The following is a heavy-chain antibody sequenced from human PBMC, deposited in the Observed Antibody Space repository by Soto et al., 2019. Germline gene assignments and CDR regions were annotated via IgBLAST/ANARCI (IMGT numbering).Heavy chain of an antibody. CDR2: IYWDDDK. D-gene: IGHD3-3*01. V-gene: IGHV2-5*02. CDR1: GFSLTTSGVG. Sequence: QITLKESGPTVVNPTETLTLTCTFSGFSLTTSGVGVGWVRQSPGKAPEWLALIYWDDDKRYSTSLKSRLTITKDTSKNQVGLTMANVDPADTATYYCAHRVLRTVFGLVTTTAIYFDFWGQGTPVVVSS. CDR3: AHRVLRTVFGLVTTTAIYFDF. J-gene: IGHJ4*02.